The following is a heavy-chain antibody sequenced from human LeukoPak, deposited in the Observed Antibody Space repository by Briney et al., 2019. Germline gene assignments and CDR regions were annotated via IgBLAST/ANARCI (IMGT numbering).Heavy chain of an antibody. Sequence: GGSLRLSCAASGFTFSSYAMHWVRQAPGKGLEYVSAISSNGGSTYYANSVKGRFTISRDNSKNTLYLQMGSLRAEDMAVYYCARGIWGGQPPFDYWGQGTLVTVSS. D-gene: IGHD3-3*01. V-gene: IGHV3-64*01. J-gene: IGHJ4*02. CDR2: ISSNGGST. CDR1: GFTFSSYA. CDR3: ARGIWGGQPPFDY.